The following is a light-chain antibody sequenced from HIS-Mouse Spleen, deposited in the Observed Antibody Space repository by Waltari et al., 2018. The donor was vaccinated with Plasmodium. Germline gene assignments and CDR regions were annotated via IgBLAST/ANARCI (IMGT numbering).Light chain of an antibody. CDR3: GTWDSSLSAGVV. CDR1: SSNLGNNT. V-gene: IGLV1-51*01. CDR2: DNN. Sequence: QSVLTQPPSVSAAPGQKVTISCSGSSSNLGNNTVSWYQQLPGTAPKLLIYDNNKRPSEIPDRFSGSKSGTSATLGITGLQTGDEADYYCGTWDSSLSAGVVFGGGTKLTVL. J-gene: IGLJ2*01.